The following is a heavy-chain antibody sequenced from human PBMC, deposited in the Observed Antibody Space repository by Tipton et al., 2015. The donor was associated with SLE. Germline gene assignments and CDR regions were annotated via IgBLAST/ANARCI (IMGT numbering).Heavy chain of an antibody. CDR2: ISSRGST. Sequence: TLSLTCTVSGGSISTYYWSWIRQPPGKGLEWIGYISSRGSTHYNPTLKKRVTISVDTSKNQVSLNLSSVTTADTAVYYCAREGLRITICGVVHHRDASDIWGQGTMVTDSS. V-gene: IGHV4-59*01. CDR1: GGSISTYY. CDR3: AREGLRITICGVVHHRDASDI. D-gene: IGHD3-3*01. J-gene: IGHJ3*02.